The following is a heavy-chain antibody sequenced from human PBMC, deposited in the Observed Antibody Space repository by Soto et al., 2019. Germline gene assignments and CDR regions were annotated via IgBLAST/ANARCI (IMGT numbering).Heavy chain of an antibody. Sequence: GGSLRLSCVASGFTFSNYSINWVRQAPWKGLEWVSSISSRSTFIYYADSVKGRFTISRDNAKNSLYLQMNSLRAEDTAVYYCARGTITGSAGSFNYLSYWGQGTLVTVSS. CDR3: ARGTITGSAGSFNYLSY. CDR2: ISSRSTFI. V-gene: IGHV3-21*01. CDR1: GFTFSNYS. J-gene: IGHJ4*02. D-gene: IGHD1-20*01.